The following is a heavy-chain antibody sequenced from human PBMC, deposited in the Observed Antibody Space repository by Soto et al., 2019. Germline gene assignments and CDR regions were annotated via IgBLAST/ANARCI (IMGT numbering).Heavy chain of an antibody. V-gene: IGHV3-30*18. CDR3: AKEVHCGGGSCSWSEGFAY. D-gene: IGHD2-15*01. J-gene: IGHJ4*02. Sequence: QVQLVESGGGVVQPGRSLRLSCAASGFIFSSYGMHWVRQAPGKGLEWVAVISYEGSHTYDADSVKGRFTITRDNSNNTLYLQMNSLRHEDTAVYYCAKEVHCGGGSCSWSEGFAYWGQGTLLTVSS. CDR1: GFIFSSYG. CDR2: ISYEGSHT.